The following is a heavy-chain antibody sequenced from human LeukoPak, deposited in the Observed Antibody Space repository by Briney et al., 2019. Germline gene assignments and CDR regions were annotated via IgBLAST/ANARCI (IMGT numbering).Heavy chain of an antibody. Sequence: PGGSLRLSCVASGVTISSQTMSWVRQAPGKGLEWVAVISFDGSNKYYADSLKGRFAISRDNSKNTLYLQMNSLRPEDTAVYYCAKDLDIVVVSASSSGMDVWGQGTTVTVSS. V-gene: IGHV3-30*18. CDR1: GVTISSQT. CDR2: ISFDGSNK. CDR3: AKDLDIVVVSASSSGMDV. D-gene: IGHD2-2*01. J-gene: IGHJ6*02.